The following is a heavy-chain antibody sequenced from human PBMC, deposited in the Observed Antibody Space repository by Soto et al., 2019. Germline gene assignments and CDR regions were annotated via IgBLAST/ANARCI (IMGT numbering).Heavy chain of an antibody. J-gene: IGHJ6*02. Sequence: EVQLVESGGGLVQPGGSLRLSCAASGFTFSTYSMNWVRQAPGKGLEWVSYISSSSSTIYYADSVKGRFTISRENAKNSLYLQMNSLRDEDTAVYYCARDYLLHIAVTGDYYYYGMDVWGQGTTVTVSS. CDR3: ARDYLLHIAVTGDYYYYGMDV. V-gene: IGHV3-48*02. D-gene: IGHD6-19*01. CDR2: ISSSSSTI. CDR1: GFTFSTYS.